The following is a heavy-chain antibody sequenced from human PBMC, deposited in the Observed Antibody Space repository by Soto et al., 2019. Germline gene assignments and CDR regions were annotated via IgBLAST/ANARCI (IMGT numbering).Heavy chain of an antibody. D-gene: IGHD2-8*01. CDR3: AKDISPVETDGALVDY. Sequence: EVQLLESGGGLVQPGGSLRLSCTASGFPFPTYAMSCVRQAPGKGLEWVSSLSSRGRTTYYADSVKGPFTISRDESKSTLYLQMHSLRVEDTAVYYWAKDISPVETDGALVDYWGHGPLVTLSS. V-gene: IGHV3-23*01. J-gene: IGHJ4*01. CDR1: GFPFPTYA. CDR2: LSSRGRTT.